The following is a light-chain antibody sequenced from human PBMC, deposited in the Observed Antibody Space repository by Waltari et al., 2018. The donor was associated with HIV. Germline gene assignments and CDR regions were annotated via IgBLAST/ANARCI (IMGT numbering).Light chain of an antibody. V-gene: IGLV1-40*01. CDR2: GNN. CDR1: TSNLGANFD. Sequence: SVLTQPPSVSGAPGQTVTVSCTGSTSNLGANFDVHWYQHLPGTAPKLLIYGNNNRPSGVPARFSGSRSGSSASLAITGLQAEDEADYYCQSYDNVLTAVIFGGGTKVTVL. CDR3: QSYDNVLTAVI. J-gene: IGLJ2*01.